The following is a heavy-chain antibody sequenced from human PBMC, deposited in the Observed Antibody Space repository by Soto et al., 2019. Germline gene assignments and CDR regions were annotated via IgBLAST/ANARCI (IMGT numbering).Heavy chain of an antibody. CDR2: IIPIFGTA. CDR1: GGTFSSYA. Sequence: QIQLVQSGAEVKKPGSSVKVSCKASGGTFSSYAISWVRQAPGQGLEWMGGIIPIFGTANYAQKFQGRVTITADESTSTAYMELSSLRSEDTAVYYCARAAPEMATNPRALYFQHWGQGTLVTVSS. D-gene: IGHD5-12*01. V-gene: IGHV1-69*12. J-gene: IGHJ1*01. CDR3: ARAAPEMATNPRALYFQH.